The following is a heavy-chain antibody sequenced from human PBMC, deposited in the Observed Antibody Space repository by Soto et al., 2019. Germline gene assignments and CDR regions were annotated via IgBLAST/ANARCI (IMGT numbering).Heavy chain of an antibody. CDR1: GGTFSSYT. CDR3: AKGLGYCSGGSCLGFGKKFDP. D-gene: IGHD2-15*01. J-gene: IGHJ5*02. CDR2: IIPILGIA. Sequence: SVKVSCKASGGTFSSYTISWVRQAPGQGLEWMGRIIPILGIANYAQKFQGRVTITADKSTSTAYMELSSLRSEVTAVYCCAKGLGYCSGGSCLGFGKKFDPWGQGTLVTVSS. V-gene: IGHV1-69*02.